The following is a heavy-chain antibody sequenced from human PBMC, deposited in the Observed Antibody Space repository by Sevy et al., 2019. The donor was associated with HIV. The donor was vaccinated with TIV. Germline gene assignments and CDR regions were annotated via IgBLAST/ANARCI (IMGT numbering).Heavy chain of an antibody. J-gene: IGHJ6*02. CDR3: ARDGSSGGLFLKDYYYFGMDV. Sequence: GGSLRLSCAASGFTFSSYAMHWVRQAPGKGLEWVAVISYDGNNKYADSVKGRFTISRDKSKNTLYLQMNSLRAEDTAVYYCARDGSSGGLFLKDYYYFGMDVWGQGTTVTVSS. D-gene: IGHD3-16*01. CDR1: GFTFSSYA. CDR2: ISYDGNNK. V-gene: IGHV3-30*03.